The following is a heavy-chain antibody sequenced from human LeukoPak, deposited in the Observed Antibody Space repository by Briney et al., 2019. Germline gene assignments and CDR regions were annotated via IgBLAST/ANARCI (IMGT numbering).Heavy chain of an antibody. Sequence: TGGSLRLSCVASGFTFSSYAMSWVRQAPGKGLEWVSSISVSGGSTNYAGSVKGRFTISRDNSKNTLYLQMSSLRAEDTAVYYCGKGQRGIGDPWGQGTLVTVSS. CDR2: ISVSGGST. V-gene: IGHV3-23*01. CDR3: GKGQRGIGDP. J-gene: IGHJ5*02. D-gene: IGHD1-26*01. CDR1: GFTFSSYA.